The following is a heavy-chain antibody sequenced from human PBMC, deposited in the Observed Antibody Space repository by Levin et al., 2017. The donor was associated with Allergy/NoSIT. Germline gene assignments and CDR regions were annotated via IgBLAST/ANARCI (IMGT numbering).Heavy chain of an antibody. CDR2: ISYIGST. CDR3: AGRSVAFGVLHFDY. V-gene: IGHV4-39*01. Sequence: SETLSLTCTVSGGSISSTSYYWGWIRQPPGKGLEWIASISYIGSTSFNPSLKSLVTISVDMYKNQFSLKLSSVTAADTAVYYCAGRSVAFGVLHFDYWGQGALVTVSS. J-gene: IGHJ4*02. CDR1: GGSISSTSYY. D-gene: IGHD3-10*01.